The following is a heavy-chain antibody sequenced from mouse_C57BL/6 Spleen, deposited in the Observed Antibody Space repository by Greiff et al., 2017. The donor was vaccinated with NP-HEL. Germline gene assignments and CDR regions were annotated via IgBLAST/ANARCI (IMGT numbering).Heavy chain of an antibody. D-gene: IGHD2-5*01. CDR1: GFTFSDYG. J-gene: IGHJ4*01. CDR2: ISSGSSTI. CDR3: AREYYSNSYYAMDY. Sequence: EVQRVESGGGLVKPGGSLKLSCAASGFTFSDYGMHWVRQAPEKGLEWVAYISSGSSTIYYADTVKGRFTISRDNAKNTLFLQMTSLRSEDTAMYYCAREYYSNSYYAMDYWGQGTSVTVSS. V-gene: IGHV5-17*01.